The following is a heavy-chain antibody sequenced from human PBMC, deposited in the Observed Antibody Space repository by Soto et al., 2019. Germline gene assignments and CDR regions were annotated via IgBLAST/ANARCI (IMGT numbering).Heavy chain of an antibody. CDR1: GYTFTSYG. CDR2: ISAYNGNT. CDR3: ARVIGANKGNDYYYYYGMDV. Sequence: ASVKFSCKASGYTFTSYGISWVRQAPGQGLEWMGWISAYNGNTNYAQKLQGRVTMTTDTSTSTAYMELRSLRSDDTAVYYCARVIGANKGNDYYYYYGMDVWGQGTTVTVSS. D-gene: IGHD1-26*01. V-gene: IGHV1-18*01. J-gene: IGHJ6*02.